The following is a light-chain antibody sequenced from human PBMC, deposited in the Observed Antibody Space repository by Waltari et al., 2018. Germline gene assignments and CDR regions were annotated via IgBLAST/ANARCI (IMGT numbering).Light chain of an antibody. Sequence: EIVLTQSPAMLSVSPGERTTLSCRATQSVANNLAWYQQKHVQAPRLLIYGASTRATGIPPRFSGSGSGTEFILTISSMQSEDSALYYCQQYDNWPSLTLGGGTKVEIK. CDR3: QQYDNWPSLT. V-gene: IGKV3-15*01. CDR2: GAS. CDR1: QSVANN. J-gene: IGKJ4*01.